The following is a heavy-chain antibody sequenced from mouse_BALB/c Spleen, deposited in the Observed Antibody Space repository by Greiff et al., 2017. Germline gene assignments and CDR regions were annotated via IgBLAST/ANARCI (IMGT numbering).Heavy chain of an antibody. J-gene: IGHJ2*01. CDR2: ISSGGST. Sequence: EVKLMESGGGLVKPGGSLKLSCAASGFTFSSYAMSWVRQTPEKRLEWVASISSGGSTYYPDSVKGRFTISRDNARNILYLQMSSLRSEDTAMYYCARCYGNYFDYWGQGTTLTVSS. CDR3: ARCYGNYFDY. CDR1: GFTFSSYA. V-gene: IGHV5-6-5*01. D-gene: IGHD2-1*01.